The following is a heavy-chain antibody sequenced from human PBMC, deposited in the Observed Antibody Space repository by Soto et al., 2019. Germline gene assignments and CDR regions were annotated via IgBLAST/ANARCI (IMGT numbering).Heavy chain of an antibody. V-gene: IGHV3-53*01. CDR1: GFSVSNTF. CDR3: AKDRTLDP. D-gene: IGHD1-7*01. Sequence: EVQLVESGGTLIQPGGSLRLSCAASGFSVSNTFMTWVRQAPGKGLEWVSCVYRDGTTYYGDSVKGRFTISRDRATNTLFLQMHRLRAEDTAVHYCAKDRTLDPWGQGTLVTVSS. CDR2: VYRDGTT. J-gene: IGHJ5*02.